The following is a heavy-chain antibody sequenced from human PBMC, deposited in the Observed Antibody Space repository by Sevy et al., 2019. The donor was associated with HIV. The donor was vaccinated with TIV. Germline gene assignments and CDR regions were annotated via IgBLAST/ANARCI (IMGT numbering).Heavy chain of an antibody. CDR1: GFTFSGSA. V-gene: IGHV3-73*01. CDR3: TRGREYCSSTSCFVAFDI. CDR2: IRSKANSYAT. J-gene: IGHJ3*02. Sequence: GGSLRLSCAASGFTFSGSAMHWVRQASGKGLEWVGRIRSKANSYATVYAASVKGRFTISRDDSKNTAYLQMNSLKTEETAVYYCTRGREYCSSTSCFVAFDIWGQGTMVTVSS. D-gene: IGHD2-2*01.